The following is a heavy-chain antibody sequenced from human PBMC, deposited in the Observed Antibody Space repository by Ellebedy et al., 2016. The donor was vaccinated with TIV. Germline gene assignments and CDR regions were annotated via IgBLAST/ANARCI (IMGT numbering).Heavy chain of an antibody. CDR1: GFAFSNYE. CDR2: ISSSGSTI. Sequence: GESLKISCAASGFAFSNYEMNWVRQAPGKGLAWVSYISSSGSTIFYADFVKGRFTISRDNAENSLYLEMNSLRAEDTGIYYCARGPGGRWLPDWFDPWGQGTLVTVSS. CDR3: ARGPGGRWLPDWFDP. J-gene: IGHJ5*02. V-gene: IGHV3-48*03. D-gene: IGHD5-24*01.